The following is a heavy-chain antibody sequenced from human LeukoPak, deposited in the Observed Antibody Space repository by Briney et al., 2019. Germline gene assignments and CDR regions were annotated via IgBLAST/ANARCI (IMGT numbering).Heavy chain of an antibody. J-gene: IGHJ5*02. Sequence: ASVKVSCKASGYTFTSYGISWVRQAPGQGLEWMGWISAYNGNTNYAQKLQGRVTMTTDTSTSTAYMELRSLRSDDTAVYYCARFYGGTSPRPNWFDPWGQGTLVTVSS. CDR2: ISAYNGNT. CDR3: ARFYGGTSPRPNWFDP. CDR1: GYTFTSYG. D-gene: IGHD4-23*01. V-gene: IGHV1-18*01.